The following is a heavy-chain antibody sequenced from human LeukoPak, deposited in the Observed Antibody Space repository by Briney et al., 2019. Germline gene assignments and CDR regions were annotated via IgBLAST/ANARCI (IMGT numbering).Heavy chain of an antibody. Sequence: SETLSLTCTVSGGSISTYYWSWIRQPPGKGLEWIGYIYNSGSTNYNPSLKSRVTMSLDTSKNQFSLKLSSVTAADTAVYYCARGGSGWYEVDYWGQGTLVTVSS. V-gene: IGHV4-59*12. CDR3: ARGGSGWYEVDY. CDR2: IYNSGST. D-gene: IGHD6-19*01. J-gene: IGHJ4*02. CDR1: GGSISTYY.